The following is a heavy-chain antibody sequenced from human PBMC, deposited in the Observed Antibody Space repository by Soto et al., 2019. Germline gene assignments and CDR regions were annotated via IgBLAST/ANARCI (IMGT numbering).Heavy chain of an antibody. CDR2: IYYSGTT. CDR3: AASCVACGGFNYYGMDV. V-gene: IGHV4-31*03. CDR1: GGSISSSIYY. D-gene: IGHD2-21*01. J-gene: IGHJ6*02. Sequence: PSETLSLTCTVSGGSISSSIYYWYWIRQHPGKGLEWIGYIYYSGTTYYNPSLKSRVTISVDTSKNQFSLKLSSVTAADTAVYYCAASCVACGGFNYYGMDVWGQGTTVTVSS.